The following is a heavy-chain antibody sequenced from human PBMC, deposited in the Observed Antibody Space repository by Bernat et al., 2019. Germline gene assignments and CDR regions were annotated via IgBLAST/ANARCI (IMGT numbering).Heavy chain of an antibody. D-gene: IGHD3-22*01. CDR1: GFTFSSYA. CDR3: AKLGRYYDSSGNFDY. CDR2: ISGSGGST. V-gene: IGHV3-23*04. J-gene: IGHJ4*02. Sequence: VQLVQSGAEVKKPGSSVKVSCKASGFTFSSYAMSWVRQAPGKGLEWVSAISGSGGSTYYADSVKGRFTISRDNSKNTLYLQMNSLRAEDTAVYYCAKLGRYYDSSGNFDYWGQGTLVTVSS.